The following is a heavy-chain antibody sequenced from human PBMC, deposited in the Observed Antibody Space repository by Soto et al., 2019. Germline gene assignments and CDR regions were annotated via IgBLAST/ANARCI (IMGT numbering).Heavy chain of an antibody. J-gene: IGHJ4*02. CDR3: ARDARDGYNLYFDY. CDR1: GFTFTSYA. CDR2: ISDDGSNK. D-gene: IGHD5-12*01. V-gene: IGHV3-30-3*01. Sequence: QVQLVESGGGVVQPGRSLRLSCAASGFTFTSYAMHWVRQAPGKGLEWVAVISDDGSNKYYADSVKGRFTISRDNSKNTLCLQMNSLRAEDRAVYYCARDARDGYNLYFDYWGQGTLVTVSS.